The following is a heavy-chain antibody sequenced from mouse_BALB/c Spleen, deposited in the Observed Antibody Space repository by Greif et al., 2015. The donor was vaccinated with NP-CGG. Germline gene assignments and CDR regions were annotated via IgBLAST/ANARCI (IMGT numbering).Heavy chain of an antibody. V-gene: IGHV1-7*01. CDR3: ARKGLTGAFDY. CDR2: INPSTGYT. J-gene: IGHJ2*01. D-gene: IGHD4-1*01. Sequence: VQLQQSGAELAKPGATVKMSCKASGYTFTSYWMHWVKQRPGQGLEWIGYINPSTGYTEYNQKFKDKATLTADKSSSTAYMQLSSLTSEDSAVYYCARKGLTGAFDYWGQGTTLTVSS. CDR1: GYTFTSYW.